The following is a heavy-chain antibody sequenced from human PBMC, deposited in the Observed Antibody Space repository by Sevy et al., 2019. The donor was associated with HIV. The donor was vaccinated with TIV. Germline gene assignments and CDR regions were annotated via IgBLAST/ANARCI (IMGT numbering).Heavy chain of an antibody. CDR2: VYSTGIT. J-gene: IGHJ4*02. Sequence: SETLSLTCTVSGGSINSYYWTWIRQPAGKGLEWIGRVYSTGITDYNPSLKSRVTMSVDTSKNQFSRNLSSVTAADTAVYYCARDGFSYGYLDYWGQGALVTVSS. CDR3: ARDGFSYGYLDY. CDR1: GGSINSYY. V-gene: IGHV4-4*07. D-gene: IGHD5-18*01.